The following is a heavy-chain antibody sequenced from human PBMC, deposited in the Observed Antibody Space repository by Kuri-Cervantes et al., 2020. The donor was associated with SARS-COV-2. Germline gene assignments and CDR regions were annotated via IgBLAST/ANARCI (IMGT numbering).Heavy chain of an antibody. CDR2: IIPIFGTA. CDR1: GYTFTSYY. J-gene: IGHJ6*02. Sequence: SVKVSCKASGYTFTSYYMHWVRQAPGQGLEWMGGIIPIFGTANYAQKFQGRVTITADESTSTAYMELSSLRSEDTAVYYCETYYDFWSGYYTGDFYYGMDVWGQGTTVTVSS. CDR3: ETYYDFWSGYYTGDFYYGMDV. D-gene: IGHD3-3*01. V-gene: IGHV1-69*13.